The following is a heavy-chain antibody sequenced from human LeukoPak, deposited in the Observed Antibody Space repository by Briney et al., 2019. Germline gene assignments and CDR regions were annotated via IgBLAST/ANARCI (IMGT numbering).Heavy chain of an antibody. CDR1: GFTFSSYW. J-gene: IGHJ4*02. CDR2: IKHDGSEK. D-gene: IGHD2-8*01. V-gene: IGHV3-7*04. CDR3: ARGMVYAMATRILVY. Sequence: GGSLRLSCAASGFTFSSYWMSWVRQAPGKGLEWVANIKHDGSEKYYVDSVKGRFTISRDNAKNSLYLQMSSLRAEATAVYFCARGMVYAMATRILVYWSQASLVTV.